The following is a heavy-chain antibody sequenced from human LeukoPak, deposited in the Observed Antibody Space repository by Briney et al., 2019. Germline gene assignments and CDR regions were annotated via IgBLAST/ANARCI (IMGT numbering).Heavy chain of an antibody. CDR1: GYTFTSYD. J-gene: IGHJ6*03. CDR2: MNPNSGNT. Sequence: ASVKVSCKASGYTFTSYDINWVRQATGQGLEWMGWMNPNSGNTGYAQKFQGRVTITRNTPISTAYMELSSLRSEDTAVYYCARGRDSSSWNYYYYMDVWGKGTTVTVSS. CDR3: ARGRDSSSWNYYYYMDV. V-gene: IGHV1-8*03. D-gene: IGHD6-13*01.